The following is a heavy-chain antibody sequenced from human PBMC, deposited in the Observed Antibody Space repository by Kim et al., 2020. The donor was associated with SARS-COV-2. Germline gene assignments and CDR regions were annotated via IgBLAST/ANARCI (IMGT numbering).Heavy chain of an antibody. D-gene: IGHD7-27*01. J-gene: IGHJ6*02. CDR1: GFTLSTYD. Sequence: GGSLRLSCAASGFTLSTYDMHWVRQAPGKGLEWVALISHDESDEYYADSVKGRFTTSRDNSKNTLYLQMNSLTAEDTAVYYCARDRRLGKPYYYFGMDVWGQGTTVTVSS. CDR2: ISHDESDE. V-gene: IGHV3-30*04. CDR3: ARDRRLGKPYYYFGMDV.